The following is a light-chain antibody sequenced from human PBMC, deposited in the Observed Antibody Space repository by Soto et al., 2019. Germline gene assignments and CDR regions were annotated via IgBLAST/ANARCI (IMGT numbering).Light chain of an antibody. J-gene: IGKJ1*01. Sequence: EIVMTQSPATLSVSPGERVTFSCRASQSVSTRLAWYQHKAGQAPRLLIYGASSRATGIPDRFSGSGSGTDFTLTISRLEPEDFAVYYCQQYGSSPETFGQGTKVDIK. CDR1: QSVSTR. V-gene: IGKV3-20*01. CDR3: QQYGSSPET. CDR2: GAS.